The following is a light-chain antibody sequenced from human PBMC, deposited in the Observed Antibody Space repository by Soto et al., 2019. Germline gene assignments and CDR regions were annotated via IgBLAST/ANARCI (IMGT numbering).Light chain of an antibody. J-gene: IGKJ1*01. CDR2: AAS. CDR1: QNITYY. V-gene: IGKV1-39*01. CDR3: QQYSTYSWT. Sequence: DIQMTQSPSSLSASVGDRVTITCRASQNITYYLNWYQQKPGKAPKLLIYAASGLQSGVPSRFSGSGSGTDFTLTISSLQPDDFATYFCQQYSTYSWTFGQGTKVDIK.